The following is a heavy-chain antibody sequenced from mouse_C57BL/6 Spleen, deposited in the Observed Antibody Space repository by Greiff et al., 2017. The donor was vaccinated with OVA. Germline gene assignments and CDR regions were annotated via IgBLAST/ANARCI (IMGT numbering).Heavy chain of an antibody. Sequence: QVTLKESGSGLLQPSQTLSLTCSFSGFSLSTFGMGVGWIRQPSGKGLEWLAHIWWDDDKYYNPALKSRLTISKDTSKNQVFLKIANVDTADTATYYCARIAEGNWDNAMDYWGQGTSVTVSS. V-gene: IGHV8-8*01. CDR2: IWWDDDK. CDR3: ARIAEGNWDNAMDY. J-gene: IGHJ4*01. D-gene: IGHD4-1*01. CDR1: GFSLSTFGMG.